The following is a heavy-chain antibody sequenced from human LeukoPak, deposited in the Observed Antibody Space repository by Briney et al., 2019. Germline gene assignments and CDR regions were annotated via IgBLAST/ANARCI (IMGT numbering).Heavy chain of an antibody. CDR3: ARDLLYSSPGFDY. V-gene: IGHV4-30-4*08. D-gene: IGHD6-13*01. CDR2: IYYSGST. Sequence: PSETLSLTCTVSGGSISSGDFCWSRIRQPPGKGLEWIGYIYYSGSTYYNPSLKSRVTISVDTSKNQFSLKLSSVTAADTAVYYCARDLLYSSPGFDYWGQGTLVTVSS. J-gene: IGHJ4*02. CDR1: GGSISSGDFC.